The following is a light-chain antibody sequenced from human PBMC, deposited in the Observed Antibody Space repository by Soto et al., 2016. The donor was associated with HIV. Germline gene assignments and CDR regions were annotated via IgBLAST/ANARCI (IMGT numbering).Light chain of an antibody. CDR2: DDA. Sequence: SYVLTQPPSVSVAPGETATLTCGGTNIGSKTVHWYQQKPGQAPMMVIYDDAERPSGIPERFSGSSSGTTVTLTISGAQVEDEADYYCYSAADYNLVFGGGTKLTVL. CDR1: NIGSKT. CDR3: YSAADYNLV. V-gene: IGLV3-21*01. J-gene: IGLJ3*02.